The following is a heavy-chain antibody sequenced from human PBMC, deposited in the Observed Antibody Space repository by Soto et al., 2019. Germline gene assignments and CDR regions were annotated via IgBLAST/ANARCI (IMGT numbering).Heavy chain of an antibody. D-gene: IGHD5-12*01. CDR1: AGSINTSSYY. V-gene: IGHV4-39*01. CDR3: ARYRLQFYYFYY. J-gene: IGHJ4*02. CDR2: IDYSGST. Sequence: QLQLQESGPGLVKPSETLSLTCTVSAGSINTSSYYWGWIRQPPGKGLEWVGSIDYSGSTYYNPSLKSRVAIPVDTSNNQFSLKLSSVTAADTAVYYCARYRLQFYYFYYWGQGTLVTVSS.